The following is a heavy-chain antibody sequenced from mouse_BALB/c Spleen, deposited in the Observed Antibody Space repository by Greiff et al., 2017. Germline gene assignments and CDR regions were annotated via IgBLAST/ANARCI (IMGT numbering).Heavy chain of an antibody. CDR1: GYSITSDYA. CDR3: ASPSYGSRFAY. V-gene: IGHV3-2*02. J-gene: IGHJ3*01. D-gene: IGHD1-1*01. Sequence: DVKLQESGPGLVKPSQSLSLTCTVTGYSITSDYAWNWIRQFPGNKLEWMGYISYSGSTSYNPSLKSRISITRDTSKNQFFLQLNSVTTEDTATYYCASPSYGSRFAYWGQGTLVTVSA. CDR2: ISYSGST.